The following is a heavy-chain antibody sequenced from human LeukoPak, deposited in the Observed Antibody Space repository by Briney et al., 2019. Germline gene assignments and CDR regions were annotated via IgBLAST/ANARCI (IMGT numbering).Heavy chain of an antibody. CDR1: GYTFTGYY. Sequence: ASVKVSCKASGYTFTGYYLHWVRQAPDQGLRWMGWINPNSGGTNYAQKFQGRVTMTRDTSISTAYMELSRLRSDDTAVYYCARVAAHYYFDYWGQGTLVTVSS. J-gene: IGHJ4*02. CDR2: INPNSGGT. V-gene: IGHV1-2*02. D-gene: IGHD6-6*01. CDR3: ARVAAHYYFDY.